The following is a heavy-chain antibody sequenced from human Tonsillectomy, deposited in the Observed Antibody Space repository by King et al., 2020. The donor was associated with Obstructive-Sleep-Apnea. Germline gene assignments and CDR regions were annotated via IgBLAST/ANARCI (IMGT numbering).Heavy chain of an antibody. Sequence: VQLVESGGGVVQPGRSLRLSCAASGFTFSSYGMHWVRQAPGKGLEWVAVIWYDGSNKYYADSWKGRFTISRDNSKNTLYLQMNSQRAEDTAVYYCARGMGATLDAFDIWGQGTMVTVSS. D-gene: IGHD1-26*01. V-gene: IGHV3-33*01. CDR2: IWYDGSNK. CDR1: GFTFSSYG. CDR3: ARGMGATLDAFDI. J-gene: IGHJ3*02.